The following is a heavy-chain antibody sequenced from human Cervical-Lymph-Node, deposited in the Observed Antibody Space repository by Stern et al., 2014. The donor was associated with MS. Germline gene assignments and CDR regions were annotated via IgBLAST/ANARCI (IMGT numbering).Heavy chain of an antibody. J-gene: IGHJ4*02. V-gene: IGHV5-51*01. CDR3: ARQRYFDY. CDR1: GYTFTSYW. Sequence: VQLVQSGPEVKRPGESLKISCQASGYTFTSYWIGWVRQMPGKGLEWIAIIFPGGSAIRYSPSFQGTVTISTDQASSTACLQWNNLKASDTAIYYCARQRYFDYWGQGTLVTVSS. CDR2: IFPGGSAI.